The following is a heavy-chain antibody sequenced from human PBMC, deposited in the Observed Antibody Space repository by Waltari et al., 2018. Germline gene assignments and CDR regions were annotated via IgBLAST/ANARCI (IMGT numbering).Heavy chain of an antibody. D-gene: IGHD2-2*01. J-gene: IGHJ3*02. Sequence: QVQLVQSGAEVKKPGSSVKVSCKASGGTFRSYAISWVRQAPGQGLEWMGGIIPIFGTANYAQKFQGRVTITADESTSTAYMELSSLRSEDTAVYYCASPYCSSTSCYRGVAFDIWGQGTMVTVSS. CDR1: GGTFRSYA. V-gene: IGHV1-69*12. CDR3: ASPYCSSTSCYRGVAFDI. CDR2: IIPIFGTA.